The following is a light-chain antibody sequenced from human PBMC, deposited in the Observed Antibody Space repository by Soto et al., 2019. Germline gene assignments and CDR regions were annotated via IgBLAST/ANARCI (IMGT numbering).Light chain of an antibody. Sequence: MQINHTPSALYASIVDSGTLRFRAGQDIRGALGWYQQKPGKVPKLLIYAASTLQSGVPSRFSGSRYGREFTLTISSLQPEDFAVYYCQQHNKCPGTFGGGTRLEIK. CDR2: AAS. CDR3: QQHNKCPGT. J-gene: IGKJ5*01. CDR1: QDIRGA. V-gene: IGKV1-6*02.